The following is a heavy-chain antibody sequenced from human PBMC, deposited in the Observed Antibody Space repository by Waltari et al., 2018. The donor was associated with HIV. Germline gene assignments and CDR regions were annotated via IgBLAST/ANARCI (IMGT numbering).Heavy chain of an antibody. J-gene: IGHJ6*02. CDR3: GKDLTPRGLDV. CDR2: FSLDSDRI. CDR1: GFTFDKYA. Sequence: EVQLVESGGGLVQPGGSLRLSCAVSGFTFDKYAMHWVRQVPGKGLEWVSGFSLDSDRIDYADSVKGRFTVSRDNAKNSLYLQMNSLRVEDTALYYCGKDLTPRGLDVWGQGTTVIVSS. V-gene: IGHV3-9*01.